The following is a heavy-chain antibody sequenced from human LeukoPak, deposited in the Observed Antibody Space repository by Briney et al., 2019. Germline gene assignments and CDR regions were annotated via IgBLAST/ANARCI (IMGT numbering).Heavy chain of an antibody. Sequence: PGGSLRLSCAASGFAFSNYNMNWVRQTPGKGLEWVSSITRGSIYTFYADSVKGRFTISRDNAKNSLSLQMNSLRAEDTAVYYCARDPYNGSYGDDYYYYMDVWAKGPRSPSP. V-gene: IGHV3-21*01. CDR1: GFAFSNYN. J-gene: IGHJ6*03. CDR3: ARDPYNGSYGDDYYYYMDV. D-gene: IGHD1-26*01. CDR2: ITRGSIYT.